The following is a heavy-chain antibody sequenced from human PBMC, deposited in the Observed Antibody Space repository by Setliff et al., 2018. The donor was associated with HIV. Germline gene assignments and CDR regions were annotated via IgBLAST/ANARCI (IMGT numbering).Heavy chain of an antibody. Sequence: PSETLSLTCTVSGGSISTYYWSWIRQPPGKGLEWIGYVYYSGTTNYNTSLKSRVTISVDTSKNQFALSLNSVTAADTAVYFCARRTNGYADLDYWGQGTLVTVSS. D-gene: IGHD5-12*01. CDR1: GGSISTYY. V-gene: IGHV4-59*01. CDR3: ARRTNGYADLDY. CDR2: VYYSGTT. J-gene: IGHJ4*02.